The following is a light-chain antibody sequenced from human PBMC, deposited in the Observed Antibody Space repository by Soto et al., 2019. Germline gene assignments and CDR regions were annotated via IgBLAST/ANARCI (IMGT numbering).Light chain of an antibody. CDR1: SSDVGSYNL. Sequence: QSALTQPASVSGSPGQSITISCTGPSSDVGSYNLVSWYQQYPGKAPKLIIFEVFKRPSGVSHRFSGSKSGNTASLTISGLQAEDEANYYCCSFADFTYVFGTGTKVTVL. CDR3: CSFADFTYV. J-gene: IGLJ1*01. V-gene: IGLV2-23*02. CDR2: EVF.